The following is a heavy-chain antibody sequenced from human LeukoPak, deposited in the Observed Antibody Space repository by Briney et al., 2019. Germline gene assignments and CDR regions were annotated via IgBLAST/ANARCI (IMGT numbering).Heavy chain of an antibody. CDR3: ARLLGYCSSTSCWGRNYYYMDV. V-gene: IGHV5-51*01. J-gene: IGHJ6*03. CDR1: GSIFTSYW. Sequence: GASLQISCKGSGSIFTSYWIGWVRQLPGKGLEWIGIIYPGDSDTRYSPSFQGQVTISADKSISTAYLQWSSLKASDTAMYYCARLLGYCSSTSCWGRNYYYMDVWGKGTMVTVSS. CDR2: IYPGDSDT. D-gene: IGHD2-2*01.